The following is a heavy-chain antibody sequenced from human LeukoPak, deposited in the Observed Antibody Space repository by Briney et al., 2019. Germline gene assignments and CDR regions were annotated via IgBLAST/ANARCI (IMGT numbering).Heavy chain of an antibody. CDR1: GFTFDDYA. Sequence: GGSLRLSCAASGFTFDDYAMHWVRQAPGKGLEWVSGISWNSGSIGYADSVKGRFTISRDNAKNSLYLQMNSLRAEDTALYYCAKGEGYSSSFFDYWGQGTLVTVSS. CDR3: AKGEGYSSSFFDY. J-gene: IGHJ4*02. D-gene: IGHD6-6*01. CDR2: ISWNSGSI. V-gene: IGHV3-9*01.